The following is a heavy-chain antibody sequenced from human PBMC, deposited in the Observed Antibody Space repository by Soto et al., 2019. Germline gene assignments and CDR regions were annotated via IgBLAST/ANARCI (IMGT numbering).Heavy chain of an antibody. CDR2: VRQDGSQK. V-gene: IGHV3-7*01. CDR3: AIDFKY. Sequence: GGSLRLSCEASGFTFSSYWMSWVRQAPGKGLEWVANVRQDGSQKYLVDSVKGRFTISRDNAKNTLYLQMNSLRAEDTAVYYCAIDFKYWGQGTLVTVSS. CDR1: GFTFSSYW. J-gene: IGHJ4*02.